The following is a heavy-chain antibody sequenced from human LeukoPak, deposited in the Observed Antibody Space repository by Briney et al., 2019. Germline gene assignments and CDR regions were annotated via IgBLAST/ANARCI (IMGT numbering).Heavy chain of an antibody. Sequence: GGSLRLSCAASGFTFSSYWMHWVRQAPGKGLVWVSRINSDGSSTTYADSVKGRFTMSRDNVKNTLFLQMISLRAEDTAVYYCVREVYGDYPDYWGQGTLVTVSS. CDR1: GFTFSSYW. V-gene: IGHV3-74*01. D-gene: IGHD4-17*01. CDR2: INSDGSST. J-gene: IGHJ4*02. CDR3: VREVYGDYPDY.